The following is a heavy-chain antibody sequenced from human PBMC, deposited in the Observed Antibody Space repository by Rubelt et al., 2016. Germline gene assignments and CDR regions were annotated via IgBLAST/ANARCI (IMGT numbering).Heavy chain of an antibody. CDR3: AGRDQLLHPLI. CDR1: SGSFSGYY. D-gene: IGHD2-2*01. CDR2: LNHSGST. Sequence: QVQLQQWGAGLLKPSETLSLICAVYSGSFSGYYWTWIPQPPGKGLEWIGELNHSGSTTYNPSLQSRVTISVDTSKKQFSRKLSAGTAADTAVYYCAGRDQLLHPLIWGRGKMVTVSS. J-gene: IGHJ3*02. V-gene: IGHV4-34*01.